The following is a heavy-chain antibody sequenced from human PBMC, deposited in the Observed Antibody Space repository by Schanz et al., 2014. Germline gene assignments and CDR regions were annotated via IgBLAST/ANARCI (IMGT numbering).Heavy chain of an antibody. CDR3: AKELYSGSHYGWFDP. Sequence: QVHLVESGGGVVRPGGSLRLSCAASRFTFNAYDMYWIRQAPGKGLEWVALISHDGSNKNSADSVKGRFTISRDNSKNTLYLQMNSLRADDTAVYYCAKELYSGSHYGWFDPWGQGTLVTVSS. CDR1: RFTFNAYD. CDR2: ISHDGSNK. D-gene: IGHD1-26*01. V-gene: IGHV3-30*18. J-gene: IGHJ5*02.